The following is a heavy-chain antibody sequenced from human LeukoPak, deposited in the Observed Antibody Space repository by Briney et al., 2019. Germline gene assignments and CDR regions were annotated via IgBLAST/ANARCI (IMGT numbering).Heavy chain of an antibody. CDR2: IIPIFGTA. CDR3: ASSVAAAATPLYYYYYMDV. D-gene: IGHD6-13*01. J-gene: IGHJ6*03. V-gene: IGHV1-69*01. Sequence: SVKVSCKASGGTFSSYAISWVRQAPGQGLEWMGGIIPIFGTANYAQKFQGRVTITADESTSTAYMELSSLRSEHTAVYYCASSVAAAATPLYYYYYMDVWGKGTTVTVSS. CDR1: GGTFSSYA.